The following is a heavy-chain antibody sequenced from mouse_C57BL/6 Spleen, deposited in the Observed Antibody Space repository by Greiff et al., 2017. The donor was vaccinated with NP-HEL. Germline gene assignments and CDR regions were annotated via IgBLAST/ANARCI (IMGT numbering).Heavy chain of an antibody. J-gene: IGHJ2*01. Sequence: EVQLVEFGGGLVKPGGSLKLSCAASGFTFSSYAMSWVRQTPEKRLEWVATISDGGSYTYYPDNVKGRFTIYRDNAKNNLYLQMSHLKSEDTAMYYGARDGSRPYFDYWGQGTTLTVSS. CDR2: ISDGGSYT. CDR3: ARDGSRPYFDY. D-gene: IGHD1-1*01. V-gene: IGHV5-4*01. CDR1: GFTFSSYA.